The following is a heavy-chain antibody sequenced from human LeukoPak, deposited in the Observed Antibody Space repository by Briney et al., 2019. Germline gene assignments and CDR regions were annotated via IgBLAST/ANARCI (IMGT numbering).Heavy chain of an antibody. Sequence: PSETLSLTCAVSGGSISSSTYSWSWIRQPPGKGLEWIGYIYYSGTTYYNPSLKSRVTISVDTSKNQFSLKLSSVTAADTAVYYCARVCGNWNPRYYMDVWGKGTTVTVSS. V-gene: IGHV4-30-4*07. J-gene: IGHJ6*03. CDR2: IYYSGTT. CDR1: GGSISSSTYS. CDR3: ARVCGNWNPRYYMDV. D-gene: IGHD1-1*01.